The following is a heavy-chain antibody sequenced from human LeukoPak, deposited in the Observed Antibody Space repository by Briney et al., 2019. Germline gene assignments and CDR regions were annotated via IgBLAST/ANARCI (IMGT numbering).Heavy chain of an antibody. D-gene: IGHD4-17*01. CDR2: IYYSGST. V-gene: IGHV4-59*01. CDR1: GGSISSYY. Sequence: SETLSLTCTVSGGSISSYYWSWIRQPPGKGLEWIGYIYYSGSTNYNPSLKCRVTISVDTSKNQFSLKLSSVTAADTAVYYCARGPTTVTSYDAFDIWGQGTMVTVSS. CDR3: ARGPTTVTSYDAFDI. J-gene: IGHJ3*02.